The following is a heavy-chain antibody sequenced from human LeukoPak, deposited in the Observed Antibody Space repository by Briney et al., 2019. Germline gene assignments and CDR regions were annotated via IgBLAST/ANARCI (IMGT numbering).Heavy chain of an antibody. CDR3: AREEEGIAVAGLYYYYMDV. D-gene: IGHD6-19*01. CDR2: IKQDGSEK. V-gene: IGHV3-7*01. J-gene: IGHJ6*03. CDR1: GFTFSSYW. Sequence: GGSLRLSCAPSGFTFSSYWMSWVRQAPGEGREWVANIKQDGSEKYYVDSVKGRFSISRDNAKNSLYLQMNSLRAEDTAVYYCAREEEGIAVAGLYYYYMDVWGKGTTVTVSS.